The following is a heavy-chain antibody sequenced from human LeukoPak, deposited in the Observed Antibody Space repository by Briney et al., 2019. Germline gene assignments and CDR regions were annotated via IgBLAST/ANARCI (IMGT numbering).Heavy chain of an antibody. CDR1: GFTFSNYA. CDR3: AKWARYCTNGVCYYFDY. J-gene: IGHJ4*02. Sequence: GGSLRLSCAASGFTFSNYAMHWVRQAPGKGLEWVSVISGGGVSTYYADSVKGRFTISRDNSKNTLYLQMNSLRAEDTAVYYCAKWARYCTNGVCYYFDYWGQGTLVTVSS. V-gene: IGHV3-23*01. D-gene: IGHD2-8*01. CDR2: ISGGGVST.